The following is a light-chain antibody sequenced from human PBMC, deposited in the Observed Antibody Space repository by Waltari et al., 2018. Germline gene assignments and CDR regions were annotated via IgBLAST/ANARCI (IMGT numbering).Light chain of an antibody. J-gene: IGKJ1*01. CDR2: AAS. Sequence: DIQMTQTPSSVSASVGDRVTITCRAPQCLPSGIVWAQQQPGKASRLLIYAASTLESGVPSRFSGSGSGTDFRLTISSLQTEDVATYYCQQANNWSFGQGTKVEIK. V-gene: IGKV1D-12*01. CDR1: QCLPSG. CDR3: QQANNWS.